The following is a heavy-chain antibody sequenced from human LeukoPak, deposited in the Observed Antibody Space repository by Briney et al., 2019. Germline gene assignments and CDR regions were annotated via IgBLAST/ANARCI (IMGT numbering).Heavy chain of an antibody. V-gene: IGHV2-5*02. Sequence: ESGPTLVKPTQTLTLTCTFSGFSLSTSGVGVGWIRQPPGKALEWLALIYWDDDQRYSPSLKSRLTITKDTSKNQVVLTLAKMDPVDTATYYCAHGTRYSGSDAFDIWGQGTMVTVSS. CDR2: IYWDDDQ. J-gene: IGHJ3*02. CDR3: AHGTRYSGSDAFDI. CDR1: GFSLSTSGVG. D-gene: IGHD3-10*01.